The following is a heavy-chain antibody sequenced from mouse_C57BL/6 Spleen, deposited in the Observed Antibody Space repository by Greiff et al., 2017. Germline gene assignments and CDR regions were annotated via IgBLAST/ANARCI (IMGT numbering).Heavy chain of an antibody. D-gene: IGHD2-2*01. V-gene: IGHV3-6*01. CDR1: GYSITSGYY. CDR2: ISYDGSN. CDR3: ARMRLPSDYFDY. J-gene: IGHJ2*01. Sequence: DVKLVESGPGLVKPSQSLSLTCSVTGYSITSGYYWNWIRQFPGNKLEWMGYISYDGSNNYNPSLKNRISITRDTTKNHFFLKLNSVTTEDTATNYGARMRLPSDYFDYWGQGTTLTVSS.